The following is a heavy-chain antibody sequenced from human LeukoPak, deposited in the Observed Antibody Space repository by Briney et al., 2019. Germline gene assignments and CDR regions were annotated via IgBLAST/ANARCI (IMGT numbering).Heavy chain of an antibody. V-gene: IGHV3-21*01. Sequence: GGSLRLSCAASGFAFSSYSMNWVRQAPGKGLEWVSSISSSSSYIYYADSVKGRFTISRDNAKDSLYLQMNSLRAEDTAVYYCARDWRWACFDYWGQGTLVTVSS. J-gene: IGHJ4*02. CDR1: GFAFSSYS. CDR2: ISSSSSYI. CDR3: ARDWRWACFDY. D-gene: IGHD3-16*01.